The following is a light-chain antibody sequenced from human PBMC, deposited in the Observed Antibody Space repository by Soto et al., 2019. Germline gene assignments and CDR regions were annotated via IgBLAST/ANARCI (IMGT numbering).Light chain of an antibody. Sequence: QSALTQPASVSGSPGQPITISCTGTSSDVGSFDSVAWYQHNPGKAPELMIYDVSNRPSGVSSRFSGSKSGNTASLSISGLQTEDEANYYCSSFTTSSTLVFGTGTKVTVL. CDR1: SSDVGSFDS. V-gene: IGLV2-14*01. CDR3: SSFTTSSTLV. CDR2: DVS. J-gene: IGLJ1*01.